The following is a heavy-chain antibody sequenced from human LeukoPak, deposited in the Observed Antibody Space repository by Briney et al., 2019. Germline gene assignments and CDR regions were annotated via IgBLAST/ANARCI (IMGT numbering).Heavy chain of an antibody. CDR2: INPDGNKK. J-gene: IGHJ4*02. Sequence: GGSLRLSCAVSGLTFSSSWMDWVRQAPGKGLEWVASINPDGNKKYSADSVKGRFTISRDNSKNTLYLQMNSLRAEDTAVYYCARDYYGSGSYYTGVEYWGQGTLVTVSS. V-gene: IGHV3-7*01. CDR3: ARDYYGSGSYYTGVEY. D-gene: IGHD3-10*01. CDR1: GLTFSSSW.